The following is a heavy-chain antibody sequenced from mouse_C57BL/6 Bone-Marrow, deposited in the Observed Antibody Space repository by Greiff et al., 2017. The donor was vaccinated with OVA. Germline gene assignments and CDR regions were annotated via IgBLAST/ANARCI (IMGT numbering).Heavy chain of an antibody. V-gene: IGHV1-39*01. Sequence: EVQLQQSGPELVKPGASVKISCKASGYSFTDYNMNWVKQSHGKSLEWIGVINPNDGNTSYNQKFKGKATLTVDQSSSTAYMQLNSLTSEDSAVYYCAFDYDSSNRYFDVWGTGTTVTVSS. CDR3: AFDYDSSNRYFDV. CDR1: GYSFTDYN. D-gene: IGHD1-1*01. J-gene: IGHJ1*03. CDR2: INPNDGNT.